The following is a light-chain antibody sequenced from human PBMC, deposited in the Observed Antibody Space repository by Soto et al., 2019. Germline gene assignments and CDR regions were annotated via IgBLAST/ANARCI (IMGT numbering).Light chain of an antibody. CDR1: QSISSW. Sequence: DIQMTQSPSTLSASVGDRVTITCRASQSISSWLAWYQQKPGKAPKLLIYDASSLESGVPSRFSGSGSGTEFTLTISSLQPDDLATYYCQQYNSYSPWTFGQGTKVEIK. J-gene: IGKJ1*01. CDR3: QQYNSYSPWT. V-gene: IGKV1-5*01. CDR2: DAS.